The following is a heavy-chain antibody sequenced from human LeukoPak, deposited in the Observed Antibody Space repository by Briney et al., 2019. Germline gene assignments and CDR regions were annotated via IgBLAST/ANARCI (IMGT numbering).Heavy chain of an antibody. V-gene: IGHV4-38-2*02. J-gene: IGHJ4*02. CDR2: IYHSGST. D-gene: IGHD3-10*01. CDR1: GYSISSGYY. CDR3: ARTLPKVLLWFGESKAIDY. Sequence: SETLSLTCTVSGYSISSGYYWGWIRPPPGKGLEWIGSIYHSGSTYYNPSLKSRVTISVDTSKNQFSLKLSSVTAADTAVYYCARTLPKVLLWFGESKAIDYWGQGTLVTVSS.